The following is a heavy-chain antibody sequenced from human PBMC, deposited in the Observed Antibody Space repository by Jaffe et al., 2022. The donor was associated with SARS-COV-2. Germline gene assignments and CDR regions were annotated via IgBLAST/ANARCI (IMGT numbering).Heavy chain of an antibody. J-gene: IGHJ4*02. CDR3: ARGPEVGKDYFDY. D-gene: IGHD1-1*01. CDR2: ISPADSSA. V-gene: IGHV5-51*01. CDR1: GYSFTYYW. Sequence: EVQLVQSGAEVKKPGESLIISCKGSGYSFTYYWVAWVRQMPGKGLEWMGIISPADSSARYSPFFQGQVTMSVDKSINTAYMQWSSLKTSDTAIYYCARGPEVGKDYFDYWGQGTLVTVSS.